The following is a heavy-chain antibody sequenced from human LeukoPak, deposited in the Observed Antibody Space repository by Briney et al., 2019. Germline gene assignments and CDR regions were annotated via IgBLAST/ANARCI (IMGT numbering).Heavy chain of an antibody. CDR2: VSGSGGST. Sequence: GGSLRLSCAASGFTFSSYGMSWVRQAPGKGLEWVSAVSGSGGSTYYADSVRGRFTISRDNSKNTLYLQMNSLRAEDTAVYYCAKLTLLGYCSGGSCYDRRVFDYWGQGTLVTVSS. CDR1: GFTFSSYG. CDR3: AKLTLLGYCSGGSCYDRRVFDY. D-gene: IGHD2-15*01. V-gene: IGHV3-23*01. J-gene: IGHJ4*02.